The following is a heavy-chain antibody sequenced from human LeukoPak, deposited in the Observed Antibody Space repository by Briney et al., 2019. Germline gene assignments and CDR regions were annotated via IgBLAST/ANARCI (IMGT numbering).Heavy chain of an antibody. V-gene: IGHV7-4-1*02. CDR1: GYTFTSYA. CDR3: AREGRSNTYYDFWSGYYSLGNWFDP. D-gene: IGHD3-3*01. J-gene: IGHJ5*02. Sequence: ASVKVSCKASGYTFTSYAMNWVRQAPGQGLEWMGWINTNTGNPTYAQGFTGRFVFPLDTSVSTAYLQISSLKAEDTAVYYCAREGRSNTYYDFWSGYYSLGNWFDPWGQGTLVTVSS. CDR2: INTNTGNP.